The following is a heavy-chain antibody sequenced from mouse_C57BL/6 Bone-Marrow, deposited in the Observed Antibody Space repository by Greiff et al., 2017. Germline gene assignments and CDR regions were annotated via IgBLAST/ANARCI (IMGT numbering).Heavy chain of an antibody. D-gene: IGHD2-2*01. Sequence: DVHLVESGGGLVQPGGSLKLSCAASGFTFSDYYMYWVRQTPEKRLEWVAYISNGGGSTYYPDTVKGRFTISRDNAKNTLYLQMSRLKSEDTAMYYCARHFRVWLPPYAMDYWGQGTSVTVSS. V-gene: IGHV5-12*01. CDR3: ARHFRVWLPPYAMDY. J-gene: IGHJ4*01. CDR2: ISNGGGST. CDR1: GFTFSDYY.